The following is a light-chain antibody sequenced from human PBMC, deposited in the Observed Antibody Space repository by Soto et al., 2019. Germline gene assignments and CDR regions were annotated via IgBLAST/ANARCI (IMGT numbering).Light chain of an antibody. J-gene: IGKJ4*01. V-gene: IGKV3-15*01. Sequence: EIVMTQSPATVSVSPGERVTLSCRASQSVSSNLALYRQTAGQAPRLLIYAASTRATGVSARFSGSGSGAEFTLTISSPQSGDFAIYFCQQYNNWHLTFGGGTKV. CDR3: QQYNNWHLT. CDR2: AAS. CDR1: QSVSSN.